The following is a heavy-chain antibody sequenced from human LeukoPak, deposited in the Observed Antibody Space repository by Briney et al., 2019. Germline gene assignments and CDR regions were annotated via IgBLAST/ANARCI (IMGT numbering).Heavy chain of an antibody. V-gene: IGHV1-18*01. Sequence: ASVKVSCKASGYTFTSYGISWVRQAPGRGLEWMGWISAYNGNTNYAQKLQGRVTMTTDTSTSTAYMELRSLRSDDTAVYYCARGHSSSWYGWFDPWGQGTLVTVSS. CDR3: ARGHSSSWYGWFDP. D-gene: IGHD6-13*01. CDR2: ISAYNGNT. J-gene: IGHJ5*02. CDR1: GYTFTSYG.